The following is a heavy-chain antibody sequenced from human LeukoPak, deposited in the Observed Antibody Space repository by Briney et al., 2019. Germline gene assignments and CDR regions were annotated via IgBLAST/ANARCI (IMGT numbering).Heavy chain of an antibody. CDR2: IHPSGGST. D-gene: IGHD5-18*01. V-gene: IGHV1-46*01. CDR1: GYTVSDYY. Sequence: ASVKISRKGSGYTVSDYYVYWVPQSPGPGLECMGVIHPSGGSTTYAQKFQGRVPLTKDTATSTVYIELPSLRSDDTAVYYCARMAMDPAMVTNFFDLWGQGTLLTVSA. CDR3: ARMAMDPAMVTNFFDL. J-gene: IGHJ4*02.